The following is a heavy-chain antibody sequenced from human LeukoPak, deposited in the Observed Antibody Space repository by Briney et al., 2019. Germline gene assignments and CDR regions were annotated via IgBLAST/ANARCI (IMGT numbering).Heavy chain of an antibody. V-gene: IGHV1-2*04. Sequence: ASVKVSCKASGYTFTDYYMHWVRQAPGQGLEWMGCINLYSGGAHYAQKFQDWLSMTRDTSINTAYMELSSLRSDDTAVYYCARGILGRSNGGSNYFGMEVWGQGTTVTVSS. CDR1: GYTFTDYY. D-gene: IGHD2-15*01. CDR3: ARGILGRSNGGSNYFGMEV. CDR2: INLYSGGA. J-gene: IGHJ6*02.